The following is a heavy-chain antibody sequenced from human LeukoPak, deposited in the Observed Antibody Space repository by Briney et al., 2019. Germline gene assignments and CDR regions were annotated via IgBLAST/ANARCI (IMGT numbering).Heavy chain of an antibody. Sequence: GGSLRLSCAASGFTVSSNYMSWVRQALGKGLEWVSVIYSGGSTYYADSVKGRFTISRDNAKNSLYLQMNSLRAEDTAVYYCARDLINGVAFDYWGQGTLVTVSS. CDR3: ARDLINGVAFDY. V-gene: IGHV3-53*01. CDR2: IYSGGST. D-gene: IGHD2-15*01. CDR1: GFTVSSNY. J-gene: IGHJ4*02.